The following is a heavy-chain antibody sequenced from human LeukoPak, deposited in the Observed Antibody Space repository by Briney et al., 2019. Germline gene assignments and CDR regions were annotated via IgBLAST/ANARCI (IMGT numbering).Heavy chain of an antibody. J-gene: IGHJ4*02. CDR2: IIPIFGTA. CDR1: GGTFSSYA. CDR3: ARDIRIGYYSSGWEN. V-gene: IGHV1-69*13. Sequence: SVKVSCKASGGTFSSYAISWVRQAPGQGLEWMGGIIPIFGTANYAQKFQGRVTITADESTSTAYMELSSLRSEDTAVYYCARDIRIGYYSSGWENWGQGTLVTVSS. D-gene: IGHD6-19*01.